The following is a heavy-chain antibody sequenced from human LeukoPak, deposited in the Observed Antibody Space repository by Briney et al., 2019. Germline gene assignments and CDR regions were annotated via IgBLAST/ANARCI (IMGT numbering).Heavy chain of an antibody. CDR2: IKEDGSER. J-gene: IGHJ4*02. D-gene: IGHD2-21*02. CDR1: AFIFSGHW. V-gene: IGHV3-7*03. CDR3: ARDGELVVVTAILDY. Sequence: GGSLRLSCEGSAFIFSGHWMNWVRQTPGKGLEWVASIKEDGSERQYVDSVKGRFSISRDNTKGSLFLQLNSLRAEDTAVYYCARDGELVVVTAILDYWGQGTLVTVSS.